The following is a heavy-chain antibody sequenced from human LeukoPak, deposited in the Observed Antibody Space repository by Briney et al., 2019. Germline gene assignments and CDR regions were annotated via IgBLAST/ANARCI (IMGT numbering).Heavy chain of an antibody. D-gene: IGHD5-12*01. Sequence: ASVKVSCKASGYTFTSYGISWVRQAPGQGLEWMGWISAYNGNTNYAQKLQGRVTMTTDTSTSTAYMELRSLRSDDTAVYYCAKDRGEVTPIGFDLWGPGTTVTVSS. CDR1: GYTFTSYG. CDR2: ISAYNGNT. CDR3: AKDRGEVTPIGFDL. J-gene: IGHJ3*01. V-gene: IGHV1-18*01.